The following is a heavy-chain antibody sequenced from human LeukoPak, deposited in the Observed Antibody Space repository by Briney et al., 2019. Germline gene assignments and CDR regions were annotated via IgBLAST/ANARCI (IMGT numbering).Heavy chain of an antibody. CDR3: ARHPNYDSSGSRFDP. Sequence: PGESLKISCKGSGYSFATYWIGWVRQVPGKGLEWMGFIYPDDSDTTYSPSFQGHVTISADKSISTAYLQWSSLKASDTAMYYCARHPNYDSSGSRFDPWGQGTLVTVSS. D-gene: IGHD3-22*01. J-gene: IGHJ5*02. V-gene: IGHV5-51*01. CDR2: IYPDDSDT. CDR1: GYSFATYW.